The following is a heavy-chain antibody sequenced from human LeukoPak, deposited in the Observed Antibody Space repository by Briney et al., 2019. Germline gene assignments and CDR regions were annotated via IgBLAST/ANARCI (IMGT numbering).Heavy chain of an antibody. CDR1: GYTFTSYG. CDR3: ARGGEVDLMSTISPFDS. CDR2: ISPYNGHT. D-gene: IGHD5/OR15-5a*01. V-gene: IGHV1-18*01. Sequence: ASVKVSCKASGYTFTSYGITWVRQAPGQGLEWLARISPYNGHTNYAQNLQGRVSLTTDTSTGTAYMDLRSLRSDDTAVYYCARGGEVDLMSTISPFDSWGQGTLVTVSS. J-gene: IGHJ4*02.